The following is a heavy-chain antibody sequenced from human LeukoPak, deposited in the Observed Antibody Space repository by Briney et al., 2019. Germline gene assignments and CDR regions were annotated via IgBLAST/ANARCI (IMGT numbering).Heavy chain of an antibody. V-gene: IGHV3-21*01. Sequence: GGSLRLSCAASGFTFSDYFMNWVRQAPGKGLEYVSSISGSSRHIYYADSVKGRLTISRDNTKSSLYLQMNSLRVEDMAVYYCARGYCGGDCYGGWGQGTLVTVSS. CDR1: GFTFSDYF. J-gene: IGHJ1*01. D-gene: IGHD2-21*02. CDR3: ARGYCGGDCYGG. CDR2: ISGSSRHI.